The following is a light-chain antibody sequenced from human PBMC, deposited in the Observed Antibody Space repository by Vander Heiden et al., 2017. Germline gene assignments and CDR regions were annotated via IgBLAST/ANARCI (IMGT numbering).Light chain of an antibody. V-gene: IGKV3-11*01. Sequence: EIVLTQSPATLSLSPGERATLSCRASQSVSSYLAWYQQKPGQAPRLLIYDASNRATGIPARSSGSGSGTDFTLTISSLEPEDFAVYYCQQRSNWPPGGTFGQGTKLEIK. J-gene: IGKJ2*02. CDR3: QQRSNWPPGGT. CDR1: QSVSSY. CDR2: DAS.